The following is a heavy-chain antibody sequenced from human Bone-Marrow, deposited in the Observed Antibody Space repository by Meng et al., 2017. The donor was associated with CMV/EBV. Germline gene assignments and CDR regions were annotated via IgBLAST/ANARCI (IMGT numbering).Heavy chain of an antibody. CDR3: AIRYYYYGMDV. J-gene: IGHJ6*02. D-gene: IGHD4-17*01. V-gene: IGHV4-34*01. Sequence: SEPLSLTCTVSGGSISGYYWSWIRQPPGKGLEWIGEINHSGSTNYNPSLKSRVTISVNTTKKQFSLKLRAVTVAYTAVYYCAIRYYYYGMDVWGQGTTVTVSS. CDR1: GGSISGYY. CDR2: INHSGST.